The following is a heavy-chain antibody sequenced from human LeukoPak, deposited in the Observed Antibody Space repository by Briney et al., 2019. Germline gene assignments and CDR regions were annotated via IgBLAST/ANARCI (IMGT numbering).Heavy chain of an antibody. J-gene: IGHJ1*01. CDR2: IYYSGST. Sequence: SETLSLTCTVSGGSISSSSYYWGWIRQPPGKGLEWIGSIYYSGSTYYNPSLKSRVTISVDTSKNQFSLKLSSVTAADTAVYYCARDPLGKYGDYPAEYFQCWGQGTLVTVSS. CDR1: GGSISSSSYY. D-gene: IGHD4-17*01. V-gene: IGHV4-39*02. CDR3: ARDPLGKYGDYPAEYFQC.